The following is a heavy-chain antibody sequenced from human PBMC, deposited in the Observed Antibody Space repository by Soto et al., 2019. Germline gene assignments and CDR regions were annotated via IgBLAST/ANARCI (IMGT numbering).Heavy chain of an antibody. CDR3: ARTRTKVNWFDP. J-gene: IGHJ5*02. Sequence: ASVKVSCKASGYTFTSYGISWVRQAPGQGLEWMGWISAYNGNTNYAQKPQGRVTMTTDTSTSTAYMELRSLRSDDTAVYYCARTRTKVNWFDPWGQGTPVTVSS. CDR2: ISAYNGNT. D-gene: IGHD1-1*01. CDR1: GYTFTSYG. V-gene: IGHV1-18*01.